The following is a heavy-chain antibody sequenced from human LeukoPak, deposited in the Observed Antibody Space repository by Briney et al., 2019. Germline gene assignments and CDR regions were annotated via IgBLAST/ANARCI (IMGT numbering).Heavy chain of an antibody. CDR3: ATGGVDTAMVTGVY. V-gene: IGHV1-24*01. J-gene: IGHJ4*02. CDR2: FDPEDGET. Sequence: ASVKVSCKVSGYTLTELSMHWVRQAPGKGLEGMGGFDPEDGETIYAQKFQGRVTRTEDTSTDTAYMELSSLRSEDTAVYYCATGGVDTAMVTGVYWGQGTLVTVSS. D-gene: IGHD5-18*01. CDR1: GYTLTELS.